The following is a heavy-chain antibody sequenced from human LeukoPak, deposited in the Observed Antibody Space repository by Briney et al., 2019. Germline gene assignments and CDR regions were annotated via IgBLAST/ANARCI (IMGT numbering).Heavy chain of an antibody. Sequence: GGSLRLSCAASGFTFSSCSMNWVRQAPGKGLEWVSYISSSTSNIYYADSVRGRFTISRDNAKGSLYLQMDSLRAEDTAVYYCARATRYYGMDVWGQGTTVTVSS. CDR1: GFTFSSCS. CDR3: ARATRYYGMDV. CDR2: ISSSTSNI. J-gene: IGHJ6*02. V-gene: IGHV3-48*01.